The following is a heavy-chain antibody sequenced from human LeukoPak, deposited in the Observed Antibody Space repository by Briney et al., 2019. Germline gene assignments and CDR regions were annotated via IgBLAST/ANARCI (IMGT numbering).Heavy chain of an antibody. CDR2: INHSGST. D-gene: IGHD6-19*01. CDR1: GGSFSGYY. CDR3: AGGRSSGWIINY. V-gene: IGHV4-34*01. J-gene: IGHJ4*02. Sequence: PSETPSLTCAVYGGSFSGYYWSWIRQPPGKGLEWIGEINHSGSTNYNPSLKSRVTISVDTSKNQFSLKLSSVTAADTAVYYCAGGRSSGWIINYWGQGTLVTVSS.